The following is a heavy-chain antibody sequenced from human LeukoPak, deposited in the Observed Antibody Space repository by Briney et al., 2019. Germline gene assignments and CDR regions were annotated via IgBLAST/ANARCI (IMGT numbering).Heavy chain of an antibody. V-gene: IGHV1-69*13. CDR2: IIPIFGTA. J-gene: IGHJ3*02. D-gene: IGHD2-21*01. Sequence: SVKVSCKASGGTFSSYAISWVRQAPGQGLEWMGGIIPIFGTANYAQKFQGRVTITADESTSTAYMELSSLRSEDTAVYYCARDMASYGPHIVVALGAFDIWGQGTMVTVSS. CDR3: ARDMASYGPHIVVALGAFDI. CDR1: GGTFSSYA.